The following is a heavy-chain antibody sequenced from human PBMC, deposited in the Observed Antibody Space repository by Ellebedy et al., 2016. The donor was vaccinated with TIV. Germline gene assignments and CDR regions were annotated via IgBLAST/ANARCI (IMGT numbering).Heavy chain of an antibody. V-gene: IGHV3-23*01. CDR1: GFTFSSYA. D-gene: IGHD5-12*01. CDR2: ISHTGGST. J-gene: IGHJ3*02. Sequence: GESLKISCAASGFTFSSYAMSWVRLAPGKGLEWVSSISHTGGSTYYADSVKGRFTISRDNSRNTVYLQMNSLRAEDTALYYCAKDQLVATKRGGAFDIWGQGTMVTVSS. CDR3: AKDQLVATKRGGAFDI.